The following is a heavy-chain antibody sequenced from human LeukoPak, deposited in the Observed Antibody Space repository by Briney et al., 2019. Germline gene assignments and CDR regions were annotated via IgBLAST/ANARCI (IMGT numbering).Heavy chain of an antibody. CDR2: INHSGST. CDR3: ARTSSSWYSPWFDP. CDR1: GGSISSYY. D-gene: IGHD6-13*01. J-gene: IGHJ5*02. Sequence: SETLSLTCTVSGGSISSYYWSWIRQPPGKGLEWIGEINHSGSTNYNPSLKSRVTISVDSSKNQFSLKLSSVTAADTAVYYCARTSSSWYSPWFDPWGQGTLVTVSS. V-gene: IGHV4-34*01.